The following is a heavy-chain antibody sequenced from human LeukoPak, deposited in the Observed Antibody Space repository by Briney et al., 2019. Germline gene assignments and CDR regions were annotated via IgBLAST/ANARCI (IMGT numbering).Heavy chain of an antibody. CDR2: MNPNSGNT. CDR3: ARGVPKTYYDFWSGYTSDYYYYGMDV. CDR1: GYTFTSYD. V-gene: IGHV1-8*01. J-gene: IGHJ6*02. D-gene: IGHD3-3*01. Sequence: ASVKVSCKASGYTFTSYDINWVRQATGQGLEWMGWMNPNSGNTGYAQKFQGRVTMTRNTSISTAYMELSSLRSEDTAVYYCARGVPKTYYDFWSGYTSDYYYYGMDVWGQGTTVTVSS.